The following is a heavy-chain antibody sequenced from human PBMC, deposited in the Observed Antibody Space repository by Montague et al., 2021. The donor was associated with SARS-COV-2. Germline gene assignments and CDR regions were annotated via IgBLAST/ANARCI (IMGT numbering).Heavy chain of an antibody. Sequence: ETLSLTCTVSGGSISSSSYYWGWIRQPPGKGLEWIGSIYYRGSTYYNPSLKSRVTISVDTSKNMFSLKLSSVTAADTAVYYCARKEYYYDCRGYGRLDWFVPWGQGTLVTVSS. J-gene: IGHJ5*02. V-gene: IGHV4-39*01. CDR1: GGSISSSSYY. CDR2: IYYRGST. D-gene: IGHD3-22*01. CDR3: ARKEYYYDCRGYGRLDWFVP.